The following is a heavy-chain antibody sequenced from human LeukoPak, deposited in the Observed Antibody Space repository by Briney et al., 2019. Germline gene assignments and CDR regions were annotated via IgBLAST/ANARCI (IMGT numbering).Heavy chain of an antibody. CDR2: ISAYNGNT. Sequence: ASVKVSCKASGYTFTSYSMHWVRQAPGQGLEWMGWISAYNGNTSYAQKLQGRVTMTTDTSTSTAYMELRSLRSDDTAVYYCARVSSSGSKGVYWGQGTLVTVSS. J-gene: IGHJ4*02. D-gene: IGHD6-19*01. V-gene: IGHV1-18*01. CDR3: ARVSSSGSKGVY. CDR1: GYTFTSYS.